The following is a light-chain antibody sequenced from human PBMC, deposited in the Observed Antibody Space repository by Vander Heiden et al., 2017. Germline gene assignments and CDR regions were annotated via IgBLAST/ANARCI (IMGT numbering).Light chain of an antibody. CDR3: MQALQTPWT. CDR2: LGS. Sequence: DIVVTQSPLSLPVTPGEPASISCRSSQSLLHSNGYNYLDWYLQKTGQSPQLLIYLGSNRASGVPDRFSGSGSGTDFTLKISRVEAEDVGVYYCMQALQTPWTFGQGTKLEIK. CDR1: QSLLHSNGYNY. V-gene: IGKV2-28*01. J-gene: IGKJ2*02.